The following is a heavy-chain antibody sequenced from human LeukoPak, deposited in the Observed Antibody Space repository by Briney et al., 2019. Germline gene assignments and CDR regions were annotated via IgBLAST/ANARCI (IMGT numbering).Heavy chain of an antibody. V-gene: IGHV1-24*01. J-gene: IGHJ4*02. Sequence: ASVTVSCKVSGYTLTELSMHWVRQAPGKGLEWMGGFDPEDGETIYAQKFQGRVTMTEDTSIDTAYMELSSLRSEDTAVYYCATHRITGWYRGIGDYWGQGTLVTVSS. CDR1: GYTLTELS. CDR2: FDPEDGET. D-gene: IGHD6-19*01. CDR3: ATHRITGWYRGIGDY.